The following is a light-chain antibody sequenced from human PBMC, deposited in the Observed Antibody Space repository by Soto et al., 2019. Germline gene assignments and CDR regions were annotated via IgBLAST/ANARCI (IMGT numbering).Light chain of an antibody. V-gene: IGKV3-20*01. J-gene: IGKJ4*01. CDR3: QKYGSSPAT. CDR2: GAF. Sequence: EIVLTQSPGTLSLSPGERATLSCRASQSVSSSYLAWYQQKPGQAPRLLIYGAFSRATGIPDRFSGSGSGTDFTFTYRRLEPKDFAVYYWQKYGSSPATFGGGTKVEIK. CDR1: QSVSSSY.